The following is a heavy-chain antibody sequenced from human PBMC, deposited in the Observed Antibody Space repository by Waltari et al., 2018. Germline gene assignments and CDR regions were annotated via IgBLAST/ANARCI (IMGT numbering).Heavy chain of an antibody. Sequence: QVQLVQSGAEVKKPGASVKVSCKASGYTFTSYYMHWVRQAPGQGLEWMGIINPSGGSTSYAQKFQGRVTITADTSTDTAYMELSSLRSEDTAVYYCATAPVAVAGVRMGYWGQGTLVTVSS. D-gene: IGHD6-19*01. J-gene: IGHJ4*02. CDR1: GYTFTSYY. V-gene: IGHV1-46*01. CDR2: INPSGGST. CDR3: ATAPVAVAGVRMGY.